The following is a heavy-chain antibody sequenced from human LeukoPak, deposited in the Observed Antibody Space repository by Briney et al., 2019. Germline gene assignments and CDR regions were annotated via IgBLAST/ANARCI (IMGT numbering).Heavy chain of an antibody. J-gene: IGHJ4*02. Sequence: GGSLRLSCTASGFTFGDYLMSWVRQAPGKGLEWVGFISGGTTEYAASVKGRFTISRDDSTSIAYLQMNSLTTEDTAVYYCSRGSGWLSVYWGQGTLVAVSS. V-gene: IGHV3-49*04. CDR1: GFTFGDYL. CDR3: SRGSGWLSVY. CDR2: ISGGTT. D-gene: IGHD6-19*01.